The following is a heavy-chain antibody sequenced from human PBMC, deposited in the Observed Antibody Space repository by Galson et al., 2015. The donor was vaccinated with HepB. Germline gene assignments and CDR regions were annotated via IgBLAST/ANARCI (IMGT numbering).Heavy chain of an antibody. J-gene: IGHJ4*02. V-gene: IGHV4-34*01. CDR1: GGSFSGYY. Sequence: ETLSLTCAVYGGSFSGYYWSWIRQPPGKGLEWIGEINHSGSTNYNPSLKSRVTISVDTSKNQFSLKLSSVTAADTAVYYCAVAGLWLPRFDYWGQGTLVTVSS. D-gene: IGHD5-18*01. CDR3: AVAGLWLPRFDY. CDR2: INHSGST.